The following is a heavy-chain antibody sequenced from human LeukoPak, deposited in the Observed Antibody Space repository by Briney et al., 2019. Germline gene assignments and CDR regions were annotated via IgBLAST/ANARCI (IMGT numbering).Heavy chain of an antibody. J-gene: IGHJ5*02. CDR1: GYTFTSYG. CDR3: ARVGGSGSLRWFDP. V-gene: IGHV1-3*01. D-gene: IGHD3-10*01. CDR2: INPDNGDT. Sequence: ASVTVSCKASGYTFTSYGLHWVRQAPGQRLEWMGWINPDNGDTKYSEKLQGRVTITRDTSASTAYMELSSLRSADTAIYYCARVGGSGSLRWFDPWGQGTLVTVSS.